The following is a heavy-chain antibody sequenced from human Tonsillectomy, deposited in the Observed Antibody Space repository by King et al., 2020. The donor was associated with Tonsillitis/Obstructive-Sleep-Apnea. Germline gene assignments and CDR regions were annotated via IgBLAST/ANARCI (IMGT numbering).Heavy chain of an antibody. CDR1: GFTFGSYA. CDR3: AKAFSLGYYYYMDV. V-gene: IGHV3-23*01. Sequence: EVQLLESGGGLVQPGGSLRLSCAASGFTFGSYAMSWVRQAPGKGLQWVSAISGSGGSTYYADSVKGRSTISRDNSKNTLYLQMNSLRGEDTAVYYCAKAFSLGYYYYMDVWGKGTTVTVSS. J-gene: IGHJ6*03. D-gene: IGHD2/OR15-2a*01. CDR2: ISGSGGST.